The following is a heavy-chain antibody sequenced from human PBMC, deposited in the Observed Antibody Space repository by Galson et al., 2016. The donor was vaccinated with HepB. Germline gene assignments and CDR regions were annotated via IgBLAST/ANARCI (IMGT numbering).Heavy chain of an antibody. CDR1: GFTFSTYN. D-gene: IGHD5-18*01. V-gene: IGHV3-21*01. CDR2: ISRGSGYI. J-gene: IGHJ4*02. CDR3: CVDTAMDYVFDD. Sequence: SLRLSCAASGFTFSTYNMNWVRQAPGKGLEWVSSISRGSGYIYYADSVKGRFTISRDNAKNSLFLQMNILRAEDTAVDYCCVDTAMDYVFDDWGQGTLVTVSS.